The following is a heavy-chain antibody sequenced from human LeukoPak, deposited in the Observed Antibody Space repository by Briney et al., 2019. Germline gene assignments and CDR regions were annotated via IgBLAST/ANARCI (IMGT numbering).Heavy chain of an antibody. CDR3: AKQGYGDSRAAFDI. V-gene: IGHV3-9*03. Sequence: PGRSLRLSCAASGFTFDDYAMHWVRQAPGKGLEWVSGISWNSGSIGYADSVKGRFTISRDNAKNSLYLQMNSLRAEDMAFYYCAKQGYGDSRAAFDIWGQGTMVAVSS. J-gene: IGHJ3*02. CDR1: GFTFDDYA. D-gene: IGHD5-18*01. CDR2: ISWNSGSI.